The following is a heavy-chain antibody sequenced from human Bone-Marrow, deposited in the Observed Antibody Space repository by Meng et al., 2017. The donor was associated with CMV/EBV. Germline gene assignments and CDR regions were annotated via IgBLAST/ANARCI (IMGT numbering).Heavy chain of an antibody. Sequence: SCACCGCIPPPPGEGLELVGSNDYSGSTYYNPSLKSRMTISVDTSKNQFSLEVSCVTGADTAGYYCAREGTIFGVVNNSSNWFDPWGQGTLVTVSS. D-gene: IGHD3-3*01. CDR2: NDYSGST. CDR3: AREGTIFGVVNNSSNWFDP. V-gene: IGHV4-39*07. CDR1: SCAC. J-gene: IGHJ5*02.